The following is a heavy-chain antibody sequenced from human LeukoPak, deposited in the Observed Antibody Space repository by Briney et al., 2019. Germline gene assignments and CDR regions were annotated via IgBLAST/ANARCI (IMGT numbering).Heavy chain of an antibody. CDR1: GYTFTGYY. Sequence: ASVKVSCKASGYTFTGYYLHWVRQAPGQGLEWMGWINPISGGTNYAQKFQGRVTMTRDTSISTAYMELSRLRSDDTAVYYCARDLRVIVVGRADAFDIWGQGTMVTVSS. D-gene: IGHD2/OR15-2a*01. J-gene: IGHJ3*02. CDR2: INPISGGT. CDR3: ARDLRVIVVGRADAFDI. V-gene: IGHV1-2*02.